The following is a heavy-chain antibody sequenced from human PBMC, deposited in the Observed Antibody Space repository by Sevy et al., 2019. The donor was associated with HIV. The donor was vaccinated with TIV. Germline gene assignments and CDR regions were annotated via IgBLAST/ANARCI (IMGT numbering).Heavy chain of an antibody. J-gene: IGHJ4*02. CDR2: MSHDGNYK. D-gene: IGHD2-21*02. Sequence: GGCLRLSCAASGFTFSDYDMHWVRQAPGKGLEWVAVMSHDGNYKNHADSVKGRFTISRDNFKNTLYLQMNSLRVEDPAVHFCARLFSCGGDCYYLDYWGQGAPVTVSS. CDR1: GFTFSDYD. V-gene: IGHV3-30*04. CDR3: ARLFSCGGDCYYLDY.